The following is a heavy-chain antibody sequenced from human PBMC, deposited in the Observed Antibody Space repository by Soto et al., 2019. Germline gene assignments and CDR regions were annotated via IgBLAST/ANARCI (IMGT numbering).Heavy chain of an antibody. CDR2: IYDGGRT. Sequence: PGLVRPSQTLSLTCTVSGGSISTVDYWWSWIRQSPDMGLEWIGHIYDGGRTYNNPSLESRVTMSVDTSKSQLSLTLSSVSAADTAVYYCARGPSGDKVDSWGQGTLVTVSS. J-gene: IGHJ4*02. D-gene: IGHD7-27*01. V-gene: IGHV4-30-4*01. CDR3: ARGPSGDKVDS. CDR1: GGSISTVDYW.